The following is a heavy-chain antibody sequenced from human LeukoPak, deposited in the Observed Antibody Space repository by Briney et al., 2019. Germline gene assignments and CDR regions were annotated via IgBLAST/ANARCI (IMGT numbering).Heavy chain of an antibody. CDR3: AKVMEYDSSGYFDY. J-gene: IGHJ4*02. D-gene: IGHD3-22*01. V-gene: IGHV3-23*01. CDR1: GFTFNNYA. CDR2: ISGSGGST. Sequence: GGSLRLSCAASGFTFNNYALSWVRQAPGKGLEWVSAISGSGGSTYYADSVKGRFTISRDNSKNTLYLQMNSLRAEDTAVYYCAKVMEYDSSGYFDYWGQGTLVTVSS.